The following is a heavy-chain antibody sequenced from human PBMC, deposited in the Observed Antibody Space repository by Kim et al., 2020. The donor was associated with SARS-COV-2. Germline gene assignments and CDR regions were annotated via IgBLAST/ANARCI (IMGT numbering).Heavy chain of an antibody. CDR2: ISAYNGNT. CDR3: ASTPLLDGYNYYYYYGMDV. V-gene: IGHV1-18*01. D-gene: IGHD5-12*01. Sequence: ASVKVSCKASGYTFTSYGISWVRQAPGQGLEWMGWISAYNGNTNYAQKLQGRVTMTTDTSTSTAYMELRSLRSDDTAVYYCASTPLLDGYNYYYYYGMDVWGQGTTVTVSS. J-gene: IGHJ6*02. CDR1: GYTFTSYG.